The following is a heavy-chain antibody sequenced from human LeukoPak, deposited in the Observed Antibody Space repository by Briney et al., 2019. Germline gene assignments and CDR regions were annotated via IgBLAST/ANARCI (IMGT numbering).Heavy chain of an antibody. J-gene: IGHJ3*02. CDR1: GFTFSSYG. CDR2: ICYDGSNK. Sequence: GRSLRLSCAASGFTFSSYGMHWVRQAPGKGLEGVAVICYDGSNKYYADSVKGRFTISRDNSKNTLYLQMNSLRAEDTAVYYCAREVLWFGELAFDAFDIWGQGTMVTVSS. V-gene: IGHV3-33*01. CDR3: AREVLWFGELAFDAFDI. D-gene: IGHD3-10*01.